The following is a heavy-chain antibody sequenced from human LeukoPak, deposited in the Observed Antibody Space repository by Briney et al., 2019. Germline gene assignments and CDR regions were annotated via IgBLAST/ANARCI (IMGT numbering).Heavy chain of an antibody. Sequence: PGGSLRLSCAASGVTLSSYAMSWARQAPGKGLEWVSAISGSGGSTYYADSVKGRFTISRDNSKNTLYLQMNSLRAEDTAVYYCATIGESIGEGPPTNYFDYWGQGTLVTVSS. J-gene: IGHJ4*02. CDR3: ATIGESIGEGPPTNYFDY. D-gene: IGHD3-10*01. CDR2: ISGSGGST. V-gene: IGHV3-23*01. CDR1: GVTLSSYA.